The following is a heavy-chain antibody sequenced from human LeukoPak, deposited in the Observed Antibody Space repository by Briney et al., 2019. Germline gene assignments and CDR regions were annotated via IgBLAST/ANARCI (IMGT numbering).Heavy chain of an antibody. CDR1: GGSISSGDYY. V-gene: IGHV4-30-4*01. J-gene: IGHJ4*02. D-gene: IGHD2-2*01. CDR3: ARGIVGTVVVPAATFDY. CDR2: IYYSGST. Sequence: SETLSLTCTVSGGSISSGDYYWSWIRQPPGKGLEWIGYIYYSGSTYYNPSLKSRVTISVDTSKNQFSLKLSSVTAADTAVYYCARGIVGTVVVPAATFDYWGQGTLVTVSS.